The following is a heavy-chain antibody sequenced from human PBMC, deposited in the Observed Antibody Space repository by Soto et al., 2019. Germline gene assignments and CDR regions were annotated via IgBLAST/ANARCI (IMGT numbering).Heavy chain of an antibody. J-gene: IGHJ4*02. CDR1: GYTFTGYY. CDR3: ATAGRRSCGDDCYLDY. CDR2: INPNSGGT. V-gene: IGHV1-2*04. D-gene: IGHD2-21*02. Sequence: ASVKVSCKASGYTFTGYYMHWVRQAPGQGLEWMGWINPNSGGTNYAQKFQDWVTMTRDTSINTAYMELTRLGPDDTAMYFCATAGRRSCGDDCYLDYWGQGTPVTVSS.